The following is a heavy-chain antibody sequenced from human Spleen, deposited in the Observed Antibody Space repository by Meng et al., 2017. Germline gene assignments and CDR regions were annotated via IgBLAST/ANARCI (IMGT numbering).Heavy chain of an antibody. D-gene: IGHD3-16*01. CDR1: GFTFSSYA. CDR3: ARSPIDKYDLSALPLDY. CDR2: NSASGGST. V-gene: IGHV3-23*01. J-gene: IGHJ4*02. Sequence: GGSLRLSCAASGFTFSSYAMSWVRQAPGKGLEWVSTNSASGGSTYYADSVKGRFTISRDNSKNTLYLQMNSLRVEDTAVYYCARSPIDKYDLSALPLDYWGQGTLVTVSS.